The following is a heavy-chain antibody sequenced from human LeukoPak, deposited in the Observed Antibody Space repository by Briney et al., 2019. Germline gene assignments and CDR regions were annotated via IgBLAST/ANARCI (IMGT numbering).Heavy chain of an antibody. V-gene: IGHV1-18*01. D-gene: IGHD6-13*01. CDR3: ARSSSAWYGLDY. Sequence: ASVKVSCKASGYTFTNYVISWVRQAPGQGLEWMGWISAYNGNMNYAQRFEGRFTVATDIVTSIAYMELRSLRSDDTAVYYCARSSSAWYGLDYWGQGTLVTVLS. CDR2: ISAYNGNM. J-gene: IGHJ4*02. CDR1: GYTFTNYV.